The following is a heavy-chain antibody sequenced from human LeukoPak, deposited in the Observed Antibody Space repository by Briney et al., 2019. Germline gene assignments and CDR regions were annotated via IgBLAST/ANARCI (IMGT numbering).Heavy chain of an antibody. Sequence: SETLSLTCAVSGYSISSGYYWGWIRQPPGKGLEWIGSIYHSGSTSYNPSLKNRLTISVDTSKNQFSLKLSSVTTADTAFYYCARAEYGYGDHDYFDYWGQGTLVTVSS. D-gene: IGHD4-17*01. CDR3: ARAEYGYGDHDYFDY. CDR1: GYSISSGYY. J-gene: IGHJ4*02. V-gene: IGHV4-38-2*01. CDR2: IYHSGST.